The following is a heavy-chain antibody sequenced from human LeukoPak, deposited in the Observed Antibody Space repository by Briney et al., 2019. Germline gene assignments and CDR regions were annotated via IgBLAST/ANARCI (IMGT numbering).Heavy chain of an antibody. V-gene: IGHV4-34*01. D-gene: IGHD5-24*01. CDR3: ARWPGWLQFGYYFDY. CDR2: INHSGST. CDR1: GGSFSGYY. J-gene: IGHJ4*02. Sequence: SETLSLTCAVYGGSFSGYYWSWIRQPPGKGLEWIGEINHSGSTNYNPSLKSRVAISVDTSKNQFSLKLSSVTAADTAVYYCARWPGWLQFGYYFDYWGQGTLVTVSS.